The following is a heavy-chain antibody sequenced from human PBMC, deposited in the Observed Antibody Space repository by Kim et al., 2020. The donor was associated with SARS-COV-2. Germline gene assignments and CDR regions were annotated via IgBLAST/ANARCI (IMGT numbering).Heavy chain of an antibody. J-gene: IGHJ1*01. CDR3: VREGQVADVVFFHY. CDR1: GYTFVTYG. Sequence: ASVKVSCKASGYTFVTYGISWVRQAPGQGLEWMGWISAHTGDTNYAQKLQGRVTLTRDTATTTAYMELRSLTSDDTAKYYCVREGQVADVVFFHYWGQGTLVTVSS. D-gene: IGHD6-19*01. CDR2: ISAHTGDT. V-gene: IGHV1-18*01.